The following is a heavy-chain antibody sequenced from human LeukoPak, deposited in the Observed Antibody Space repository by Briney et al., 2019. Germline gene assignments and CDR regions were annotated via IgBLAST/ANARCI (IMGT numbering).Heavy chain of an antibody. CDR2: ISSSGSTI. Sequence: GGSLRLSCVASGFTFNNYEMTWVRQAAGKGLEWISYISSSGSTIFYADSVKGRFTISRDNAKNSLYLQMNTLRADDTAIYYCARDRSNYFDYWGQGTLVTVSS. J-gene: IGHJ4*02. CDR3: ARDRSNYFDY. V-gene: IGHV3-48*03. CDR1: GFTFNNYE.